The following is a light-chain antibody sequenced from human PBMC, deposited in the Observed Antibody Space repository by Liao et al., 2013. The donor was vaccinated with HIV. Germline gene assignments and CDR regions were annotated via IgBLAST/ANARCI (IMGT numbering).Light chain of an antibody. Sequence: SYELTQPPSVSVSPGQTASITCSGDKLGDKYVSWYQQKPGQSPVLVIYQDTRRPSGIPERFSGSSSGTTVTLTITGAQVEDEADYYCFAVADNNWMFGGGTKLTVL. J-gene: IGLJ3*02. CDR1: KLGDKY. CDR2: QDT. V-gene: IGLV3-1*01. CDR3: FAVADNNWM.